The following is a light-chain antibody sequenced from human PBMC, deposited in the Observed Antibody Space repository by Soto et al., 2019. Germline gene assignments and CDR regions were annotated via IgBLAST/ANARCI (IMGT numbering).Light chain of an antibody. Sequence: AIQMTQSPSSLSASVGDRVTITCRASQVIRNDLGWYQDKPGKAPKLLIYAASSLQPGVPSRFSGSGSGTDFTLTITSLQPEDFATYYCLQDYKYPRTFGQGTKVEIK. V-gene: IGKV1-6*01. J-gene: IGKJ1*01. CDR2: AAS. CDR1: QVIRND. CDR3: LQDYKYPRT.